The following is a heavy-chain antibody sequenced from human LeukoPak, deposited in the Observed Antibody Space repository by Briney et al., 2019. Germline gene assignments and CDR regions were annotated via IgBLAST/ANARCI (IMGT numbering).Heavy chain of an antibody. CDR3: ARGPALYYDILTGSTYNYFDP. Sequence: ASVKVSCKASGYTFIGYYMHWVRQAPGHGPEWMGWINHKTGGTKYAQKFHGRLTMTRDTSISTAYMELSRVRSDDTAVYYCARGPALYYDILTGSTYNYFDPWGQGTLVTVSS. V-gene: IGHV1-2*02. D-gene: IGHD3-9*01. CDR1: GYTFIGYY. J-gene: IGHJ5*02. CDR2: INHKTGGT.